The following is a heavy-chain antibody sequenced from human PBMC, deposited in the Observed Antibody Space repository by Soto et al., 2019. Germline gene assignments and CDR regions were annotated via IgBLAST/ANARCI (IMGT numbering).Heavy chain of an antibody. CDR1: GGSLRNSV. Sequence: QVQLVQSGAEVKKPGSSVKVSCTASGGSLRNSVISWVRQAPAQRLEWMGGVIPILGTANYAQKFQGRVTMPAAEATSTAYMDLISLSPDDTAVYYCASLGDPGHWGTGTLVIVSS. D-gene: IGHD3-10*01. CDR3: ASLGDPGH. J-gene: IGHJ4*02. V-gene: IGHV1-69*01. CDR2: VIPILGTA.